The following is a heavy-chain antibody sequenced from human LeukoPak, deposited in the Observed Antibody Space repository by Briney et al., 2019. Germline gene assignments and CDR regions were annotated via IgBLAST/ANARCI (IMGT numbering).Heavy chain of an antibody. J-gene: IGHJ4*02. Sequence: PSETLSLTCTVSGGSISSGGYYWSWIRQHPGKGLEWIGYIYYSGSTYYNPSLKSRVTISVDTSKNQFSLKLSSVTAADTAVYYCARGRLYYDILTGYHDYWGQGTLVTVSS. CDR3: ARGRLYYDILTGYHDY. CDR2: IYYSGST. V-gene: IGHV4-31*03. CDR1: GGSISSGGYY. D-gene: IGHD3-9*01.